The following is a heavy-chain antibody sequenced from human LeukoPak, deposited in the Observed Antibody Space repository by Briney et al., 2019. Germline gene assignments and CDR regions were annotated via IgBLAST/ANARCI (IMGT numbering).Heavy chain of an antibody. J-gene: IGHJ3*02. Sequence: GGSLRLSCAASRFTFSSYAMSWVRQAPGKGLEWVSGLTNTGGSTYYADSVKGRFTISRDNSKNTLYLQMNTLRAEDTAVYYCARSIYASGSFYTFDIWGQGTMVTVSS. CDR3: ARSIYASGSFYTFDI. CDR1: RFTFSSYA. V-gene: IGHV3-23*01. D-gene: IGHD3-10*01. CDR2: LTNTGGST.